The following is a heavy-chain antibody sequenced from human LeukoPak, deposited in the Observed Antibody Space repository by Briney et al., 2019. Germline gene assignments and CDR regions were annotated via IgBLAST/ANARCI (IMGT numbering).Heavy chain of an antibody. Sequence: ASVKVSCKASGYTFTGYYMHWVRQAPGQGLEWMGWINPNSGGTNYAQKFQGRVTMTRDTSTSTVYMELSSLRSEDTAVYYCARGDYGGNSGEGEYFDYWGQGTLVTVSS. V-gene: IGHV1-2*02. CDR1: GYTFTGYY. J-gene: IGHJ4*02. D-gene: IGHD4-23*01. CDR2: INPNSGGT. CDR3: ARGDYGGNSGEGEYFDY.